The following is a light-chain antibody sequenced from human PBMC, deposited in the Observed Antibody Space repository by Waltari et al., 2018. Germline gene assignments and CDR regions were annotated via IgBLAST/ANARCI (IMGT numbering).Light chain of an antibody. V-gene: IGLV2-23*02. Sequence: QSALTQPASVSGSPGQSITISCTGTTSDVGSYTLVSWYQHHPGKAPKLMIFGVSERPSGVSNRFSGSKSGNTASLTISGLQAEDEADYHCCSYAGNSIYVFGTGTRVTVL. CDR1: TSDVGSYTL. J-gene: IGLJ1*01. CDR2: GVS. CDR3: CSYAGNSIYV.